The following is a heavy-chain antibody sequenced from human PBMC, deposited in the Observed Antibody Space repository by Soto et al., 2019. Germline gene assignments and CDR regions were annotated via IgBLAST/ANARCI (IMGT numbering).Heavy chain of an antibody. Sequence: SETLSLTCTVSGGSIISYYWSWIRQPPGKGLEWIGYVYHSGSTNYNPSLKSRVTISVETSKNQFSLKLSSVTAADTAVYYCARDLGHSSSNILGYWGQGTLVTVSS. D-gene: IGHD6-6*01. CDR1: GGSIISYY. J-gene: IGHJ4*02. CDR2: VYHSGST. V-gene: IGHV4-59*01. CDR3: ARDLGHSSSNILGY.